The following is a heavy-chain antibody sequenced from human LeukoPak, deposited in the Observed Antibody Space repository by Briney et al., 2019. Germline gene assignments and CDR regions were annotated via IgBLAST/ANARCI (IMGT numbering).Heavy chain of an antibody. CDR2: INPNSGGT. V-gene: IGHV1-2*02. D-gene: IGHD3-3*01. J-gene: IGHJ6*02. CDR1: GYTFTGYY. CDR3: ATTPPYDFWSGSPRRNYYYYGMDV. Sequence: ASVKVSCKASGYTFTGYYMHWVRQAPGQGLEWMGWINPNSGGTNYAQKFQGRVTMTEDTSTDTAYMELSSLRSEDTAVYYCATTPPYDFWSGSPRRNYYYYGMDVWGQGTTVTVSS.